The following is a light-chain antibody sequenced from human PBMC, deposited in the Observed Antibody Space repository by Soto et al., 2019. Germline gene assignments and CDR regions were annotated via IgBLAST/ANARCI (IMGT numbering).Light chain of an antibody. V-gene: IGKV1-5*03. CDR3: QQYNSYSPT. CDR2: KAS. CDR1: QSISVW. J-gene: IGKJ1*01. Sequence: IQMTQSPSTLSASVGARVTITCRASQSISVWLAWYQQKAGKAPNLLIYKASRLESGVPSRFSGSGSETEFTLTISGLQPGDSATYYCQQYNSYSPTFGQGTKVDIK.